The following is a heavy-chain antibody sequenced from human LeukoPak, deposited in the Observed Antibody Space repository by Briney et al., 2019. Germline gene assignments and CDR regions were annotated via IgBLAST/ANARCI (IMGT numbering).Heavy chain of an antibody. J-gene: IGHJ6*03. Sequence: GASVKVSCKASGYTFSSFGITWVRQAPGQGLEWMGWISAYNGNTNYAQNLQGRVTMTTDTSTNTAYMELRSLRSDDTAVYYCVRDRRGSSWHVQGHYMDVWGKGTTVTVSS. CDR2: ISAYNGNT. V-gene: IGHV1-18*01. CDR1: GYTFSSFG. CDR3: VRDRRGSSWHVQGHYMDV. D-gene: IGHD6-13*01.